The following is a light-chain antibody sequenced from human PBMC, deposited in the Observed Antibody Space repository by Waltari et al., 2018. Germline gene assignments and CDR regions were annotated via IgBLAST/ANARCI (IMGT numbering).Light chain of an antibody. Sequence: QSALTQPPSASGSPGQSVPISCTATSSAVAFYDFVSWYKQDPGKAPKLITYDVDKRPSGVPGRFSGSKSGNTASLIVSGLQADDEAYYYCSSYAGDNILIFGGGTKLTV. CDR3: SSYAGDNILI. V-gene: IGLV2-8*01. CDR1: SSAVAFYDF. CDR2: DVD. J-gene: IGLJ2*01.